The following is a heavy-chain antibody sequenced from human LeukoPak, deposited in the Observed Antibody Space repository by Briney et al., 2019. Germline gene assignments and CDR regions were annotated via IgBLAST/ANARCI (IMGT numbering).Heavy chain of an antibody. V-gene: IGHV1-69*06. CDR1: GGTFSSYA. J-gene: IGHJ1*01. D-gene: IGHD6-19*01. CDR2: IIPIFGTA. Sequence: SVKVSCKASGGTFSSYAISWVRQAPGQGLEWMGGIIPIFGTANYAQKFQGRVTITADKSTSTAYMELSSLRSEDTAVYYCATVFWLEYFQHWGQGTLVTVSS. CDR3: ATVFWLEYFQH.